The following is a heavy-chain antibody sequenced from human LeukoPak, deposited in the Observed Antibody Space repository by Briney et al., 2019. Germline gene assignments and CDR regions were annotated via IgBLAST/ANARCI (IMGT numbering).Heavy chain of an antibody. J-gene: IGHJ4*02. Sequence: ASVKVSCKASGYTFTGYSLNWVRQAPGQGLEWMGRINPNSGGTNYAQKFQGWVTMTRDTSISTAYMELSRLRSDDTAVYYCARVGYSGSYDTSYWGQGTLVTVSS. CDR1: GYTFTGYS. V-gene: IGHV1-2*04. CDR2: INPNSGGT. CDR3: ARVGYSGSYDTSY. D-gene: IGHD1-26*01.